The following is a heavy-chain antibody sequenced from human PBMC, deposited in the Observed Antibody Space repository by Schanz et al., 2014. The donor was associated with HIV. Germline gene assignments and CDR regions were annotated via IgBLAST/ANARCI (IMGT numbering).Heavy chain of an antibody. CDR3: TTDPLRDYGVDV. Sequence: VQLVQSGGGLVKPGGSLRISCAASGFTFRHAWMSWVRQAPGKGLEWVGVIWYDGTNKYYADSVKGRFTISRDNSKNTVDLQMNSLKTEDTAVYYCTTDPLRDYGVDVWGQGTTVTASS. V-gene: IGHV3-33*08. CDR1: GFTFRHAW. J-gene: IGHJ6*02. CDR2: IWYDGTNK.